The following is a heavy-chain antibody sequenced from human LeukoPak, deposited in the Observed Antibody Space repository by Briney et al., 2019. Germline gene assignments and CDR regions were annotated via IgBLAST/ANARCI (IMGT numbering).Heavy chain of an antibody. CDR1: GFTFSSYE. V-gene: IGHV3-48*03. D-gene: IGHD3-22*01. J-gene: IGHJ6*02. Sequence: PGGSLRLSCAASGFTFSSYEMNWVRQAPGKGLEWVSYTSSSGSTIYYADSVKGRFTISRDNAKNSLYLQMNSLRAEDTAVYYCARGDYDSSGYYFGGYYYYGMDVWGQGTTVTVSS. CDR2: TSSSGSTI. CDR3: ARGDYDSSGYYFGGYYYYGMDV.